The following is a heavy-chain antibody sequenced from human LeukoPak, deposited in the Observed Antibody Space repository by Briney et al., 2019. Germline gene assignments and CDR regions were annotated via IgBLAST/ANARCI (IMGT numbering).Heavy chain of an antibody. V-gene: IGHV4-59*01. CDR2: IYYSGST. CDR3: ARVGSSWFDY. Sequence: SGTLSLTCTVSGGSISNYYWGWIRQAPGKGLEWIGYIYYSGSTNYNPSLKSRVTISVDTSKDQFSLKLSSVTAADTAVYYCARVGSSWFDYWGQGTLVTVSS. CDR1: GGSISNYY. D-gene: IGHD6-13*01. J-gene: IGHJ4*02.